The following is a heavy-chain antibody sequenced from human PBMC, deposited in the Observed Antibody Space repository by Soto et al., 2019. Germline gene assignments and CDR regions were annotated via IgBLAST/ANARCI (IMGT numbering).Heavy chain of an antibody. Sequence: QVQLVQSGAEVKKPGASVKVSCKASGYSFTNYALHWVRQAPGQRFEWMGWINADNGNTKYSQKFQGRFTITRDTPASTVYMELNSLRSEDTAIYSCVKDRIVMIRGVLLMHYWGQGTRVTVSS. CDR1: GYSFTNYA. J-gene: IGHJ4*02. D-gene: IGHD3-10*01. V-gene: IGHV1-3*01. CDR2: INADNGNT. CDR3: VKDRIVMIRGVLLMHY.